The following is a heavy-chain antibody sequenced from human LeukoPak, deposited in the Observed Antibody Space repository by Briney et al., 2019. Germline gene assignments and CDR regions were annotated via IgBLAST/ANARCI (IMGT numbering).Heavy chain of an antibody. D-gene: IGHD4-17*01. CDR1: GGSISSYY. CDR2: IYYSGST. Sequence: PSETLSLTCTVSGGSISSYYWSWIRQPPGKGLEWIGYIYYSGSTNYNPSLKSRVTISVDTSKNRLSLKLSSVTAADTAVYYCARERDYGDRFFDYWGQGTLITVSS. J-gene: IGHJ4*02. CDR3: ARERDYGDRFFDY. V-gene: IGHV4-59*01.